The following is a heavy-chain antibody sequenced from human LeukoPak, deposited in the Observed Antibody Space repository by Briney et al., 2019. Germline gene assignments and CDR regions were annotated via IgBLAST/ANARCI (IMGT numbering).Heavy chain of an antibody. Sequence: PGGSLRLSCAASGFTFSSYGMHWVRQAPGKGLEWVAVIWYDGSNKYYADSVKGRFTISRDNSKNTLYLQMNSLRAEDTAVYYCARDRELTRRYYYGMDVWGQGTTVTVSS. CDR1: GFTFSSYG. V-gene: IGHV3-33*01. D-gene: IGHD3-10*01. CDR2: IWYDGSNK. J-gene: IGHJ6*02. CDR3: ARDRELTRRYYYGMDV.